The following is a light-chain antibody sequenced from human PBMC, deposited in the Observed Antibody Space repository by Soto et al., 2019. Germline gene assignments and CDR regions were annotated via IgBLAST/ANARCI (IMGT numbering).Light chain of an antibody. V-gene: IGLV3-25*02. CDR1: ELSKQY. CDR2: KDT. CDR3: QSSDDTGNYYL. J-gene: IGLJ1*01. Sequence: ELTQTPSVSVSPGQTARITCSGDELSKQYVYWYQQKPGQAPVLVIYKDTERASGIPERFSASSSGTTVTLTISGVRAEDEADYYCQSSDDTGNYYLFGTGTKVTVL.